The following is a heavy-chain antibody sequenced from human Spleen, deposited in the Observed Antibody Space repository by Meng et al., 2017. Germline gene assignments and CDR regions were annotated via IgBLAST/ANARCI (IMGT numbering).Heavy chain of an antibody. V-gene: IGHV1-2*06. D-gene: IGHD4-17*01. CDR1: GYTFTSYA. CDR2: INPDSGDT. Sequence: QMQLVQSGSELKKPGASVKVSCKASGYTFTSYAMNWVRQAPGQGLEWMGRINPDSGDTKYAQKFHDRVAMTGDRSVSTAYMDLSRLTSDDTATYYCARQSSDYVAFDSWGQGTLVTVSS. CDR3: ARQSSDYVAFDS. J-gene: IGHJ4*02.